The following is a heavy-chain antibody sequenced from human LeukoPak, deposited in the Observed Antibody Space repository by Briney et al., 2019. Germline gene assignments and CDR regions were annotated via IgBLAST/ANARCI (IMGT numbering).Heavy chain of an antibody. CDR2: IWYDGSNK. V-gene: IGHV3-33*01. J-gene: IGHJ3*02. CDR1: GFTFSSYG. Sequence: GGSLRLSCAASGFTFSSYGMHWVRQAPGKGLEWAAVIWYDGSNKYYADSVKGRFTISRDNSKNTLYLQMNSLRAEDTAVYYCAREKSTMIVVGPSDAFDIWGQGTMVTVSS. D-gene: IGHD3-22*01. CDR3: AREKSTMIVVGPSDAFDI.